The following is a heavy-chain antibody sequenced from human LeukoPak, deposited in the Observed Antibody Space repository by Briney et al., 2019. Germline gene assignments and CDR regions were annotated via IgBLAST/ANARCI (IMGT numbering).Heavy chain of an antibody. CDR1: GYTFTGYY. Sequence: ASVKVSCKASGYTFTGYYMHWVRQAPGQGLEWMGWINPDSGGTIYAQNFQGRVTMTRDTSISTAYMELSSLRSEDTAVYYCARVPGDCSSTSCYGDAFDIWGQGTMVTVSS. CDR2: INPDSGGT. CDR3: ARVPGDCSSTSCYGDAFDI. D-gene: IGHD2-2*01. J-gene: IGHJ3*02. V-gene: IGHV1-2*02.